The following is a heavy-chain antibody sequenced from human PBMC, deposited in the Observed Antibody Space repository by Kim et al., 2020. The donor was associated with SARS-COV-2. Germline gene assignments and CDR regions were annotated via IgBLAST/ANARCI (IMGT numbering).Heavy chain of an antibody. D-gene: IGHD2-2*01. J-gene: IGHJ6*03. CDR2: IYPGDSDT. Sequence: GESLKISCKGSGYSFTSYWIGWVRQMPGKGLEWMGIIYPGDSDTRYSPSFQGQVTIPADKSISTAYLQWSSLKASDTAMYYCARQSPIVVVPASIRLRDYYYYYYMDVWGKGTTVTVSS. CDR1: GYSFTSYW. V-gene: IGHV5-51*01. CDR3: ARQSPIVVVPASIRLRDYYYYYYMDV.